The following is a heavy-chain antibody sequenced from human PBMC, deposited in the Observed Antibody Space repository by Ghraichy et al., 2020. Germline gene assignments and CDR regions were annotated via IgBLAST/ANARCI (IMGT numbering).Heavy chain of an antibody. J-gene: IGHJ1*01. CDR1: GFTFSSYW. CDR3: AQSRYCSSTSCYIYFQH. Sequence: GESLNISCAASGFTFSSYWMHWVRQAPGKGLVWVSHINVDGSSTSYADSVKGRLTISRDNAKNTLYLQMNSVRAEDTAVYYCAQSRYCSSTSCYIYFQHWGQGTLVTVSS. D-gene: IGHD2-2*02. V-gene: IGHV3-74*01. CDR2: INVDGSST.